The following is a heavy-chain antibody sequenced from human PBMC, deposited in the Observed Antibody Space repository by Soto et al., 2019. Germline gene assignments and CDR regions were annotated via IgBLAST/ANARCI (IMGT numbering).Heavy chain of an antibody. CDR2: ISYDGSNK. Sequence: PGGSLRLSCAASGFTFSSYGMHWVRQAPGKGLEWVAVISYDGSNKYYADSVKGRFTISRDNSKNTLYLQMSSLRSEDTAVYYCARDKITGILDYWGQGTLVTVSS. CDR1: GFTFSSYG. CDR3: ARDKITGILDY. J-gene: IGHJ4*02. V-gene: IGHV3-30*03. D-gene: IGHD1-20*01.